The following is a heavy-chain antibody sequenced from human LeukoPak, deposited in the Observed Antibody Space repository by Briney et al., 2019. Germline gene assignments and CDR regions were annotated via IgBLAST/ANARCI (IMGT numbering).Heavy chain of an antibody. CDR2: IYYSGST. CDR1: GGSISSYY. D-gene: IGHD6-19*01. J-gene: IGHJ4*02. V-gene: IGHV4-59*01. Sequence: SETLSLTCTVSGGSISSYYWSWIRQPPGKGLEWIGYIYYSGSTNYNPSLKSRVTISVDTSKNQFSLKLSSVTAADTAVYYCARGGQWLVPFNFDYWGQGTLVTVSS. CDR3: ARGGQWLVPFNFDY.